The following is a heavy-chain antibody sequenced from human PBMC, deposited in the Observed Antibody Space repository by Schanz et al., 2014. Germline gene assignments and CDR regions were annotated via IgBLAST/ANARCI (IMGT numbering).Heavy chain of an antibody. D-gene: IGHD2-2*01. V-gene: IGHV3-23*01. CDR3: AKVAPAATYLDS. CDR1: GFSFRKSA. J-gene: IGHJ4*02. CDR2: LTGSGTTT. Sequence: EVQLLESGGGLVQPGGSLRLSCAASGFSFRKSAMSWVRQAPGKGLECVSALTGSGTTTYYADSVKGRFTISRDNSKNTLDLQMNSLRAEDTAIYYCAKVAPAATYLDSWGLGTLVTVSS.